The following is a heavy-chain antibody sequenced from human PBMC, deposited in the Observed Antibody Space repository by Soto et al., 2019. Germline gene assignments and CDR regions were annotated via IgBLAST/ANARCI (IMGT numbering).Heavy chain of an antibody. CDR3: ARASSYDDIPDYFHH. V-gene: IGHV1-3*01. D-gene: IGHD5-12*01. CDR2: INAGNGNT. CDR1: GYPFTRYA. Sequence: GASVKVSCKASGYPFTRYAMHWVRHAPGQRLEWMGWINAGNGNTKYSQKFQGRVTITRDTSASTAYMELSSLRSEDTAVYYCARASSYDDIPDYFHHWGEGTLVTVSS. J-gene: IGHJ1*01.